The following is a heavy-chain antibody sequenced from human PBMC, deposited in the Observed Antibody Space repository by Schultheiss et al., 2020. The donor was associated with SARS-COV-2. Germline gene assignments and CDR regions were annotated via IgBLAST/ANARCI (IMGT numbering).Heavy chain of an antibody. CDR3: ASGYGSGSDNAYFNYGMDV. Sequence: SETLSLTCAVYGGSFSGYYWSWIRQPPGKGLEWIGYIYYSGSTNYNPSLKSRVTISVDTSKNQFSLKLSSVTAADTAVYYCASGYGSGSDNAYFNYGMDVWGQGTTVTVS. J-gene: IGHJ6*02. CDR1: GGSFSGYY. CDR2: IYYSGST. V-gene: IGHV4-34*01. D-gene: IGHD3-10*01.